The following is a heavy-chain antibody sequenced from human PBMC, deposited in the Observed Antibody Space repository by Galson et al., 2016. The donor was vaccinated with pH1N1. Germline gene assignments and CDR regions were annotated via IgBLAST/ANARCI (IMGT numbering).Heavy chain of an antibody. CDR3: LRDGDRRGDYRPWGDY. CDR1: EFTLQTYP. CDR2: INQDGTEK. J-gene: IGHJ4*02. V-gene: IGHV3-7*03. D-gene: IGHD4-17*01. Sequence: SCAAFEFTLQTYPMSWVRQVPGKGLEWVANINQDGTEKNYVDSVKGRFIISRDVAKNSLYLQMSRLTAEDTATYFCLRDGDRRGDYRPWGDYWGQGSLVIVSS.